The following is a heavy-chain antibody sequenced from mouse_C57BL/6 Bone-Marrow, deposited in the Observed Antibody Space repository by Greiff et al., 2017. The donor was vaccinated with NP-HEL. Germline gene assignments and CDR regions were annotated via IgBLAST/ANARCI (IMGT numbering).Heavy chain of an antibody. CDR2: IWRGGST. Sequence: QVHVKQSGPGLVQPSQRLSITCTVSGFSLTSYGVHWVRQSPGQGLEWLGVIWRGGSTDYNAAFMSRLSITKDNSKSQVFFKMNSLQADDTAIYYCAKGDRWLLLDYWGQGTTLTVSS. V-gene: IGHV2-5*01. CDR3: AKGDRWLLLDY. CDR1: GFSLTSYG. J-gene: IGHJ2*01. D-gene: IGHD2-3*01.